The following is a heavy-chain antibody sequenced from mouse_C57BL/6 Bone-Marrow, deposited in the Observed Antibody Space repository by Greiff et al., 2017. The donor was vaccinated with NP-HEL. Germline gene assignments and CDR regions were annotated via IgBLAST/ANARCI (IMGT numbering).Heavy chain of an antibody. CDR1: GYTFTSYG. Sequence: VKLMESGAELARPGASVKLSCKASGYTFTSYGISWVKQRTGQGLEWIGEIYPRSGNTYYNEKFKGKATLTADKSSSTAYMELRSLTSEDSAVYFCAREGIYDGYAAWFAYWGQGTLVTVSA. CDR3: AREGIYDGYAAWFAY. CDR2: IYPRSGNT. D-gene: IGHD2-3*01. V-gene: IGHV1-81*01. J-gene: IGHJ3*01.